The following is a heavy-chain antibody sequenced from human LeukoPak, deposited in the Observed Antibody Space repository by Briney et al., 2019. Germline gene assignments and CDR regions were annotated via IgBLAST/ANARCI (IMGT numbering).Heavy chain of an antibody. D-gene: IGHD3-16*02. CDR3: ARGDRYYDYVWGSYRPSNWFDP. Sequence: PSETLSLTCTVSGGSISSYYWSWIRQPPGKGLEWIGYIYYSGSTNYNPSLKSRVTISVDTSKNQFSLKLSSVTAADTAVYYCARGDRYYDYVWGSYRPSNWFDPWGQGTLVTISS. CDR1: GGSISSYY. V-gene: IGHV4-59*08. CDR2: IYYSGST. J-gene: IGHJ5*02.